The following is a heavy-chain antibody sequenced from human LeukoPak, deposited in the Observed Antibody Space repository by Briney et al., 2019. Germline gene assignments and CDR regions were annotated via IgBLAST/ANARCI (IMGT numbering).Heavy chain of an antibody. V-gene: IGHV4-39*01. Sequence: PSETLSLTCTVSDGSISSSNYYWGWIRQPPGKGLEWIGSIYYSGDTYYNPSLKSRVTISVDTSKNQFSLKLSSVTAADTAVYYCARSRITSTFGNWGQGTLVTVSS. CDR2: IYYSGDT. CDR1: DGSISSSNYY. J-gene: IGHJ4*02. D-gene: IGHD1-14*01. CDR3: ARSRITSTFGN.